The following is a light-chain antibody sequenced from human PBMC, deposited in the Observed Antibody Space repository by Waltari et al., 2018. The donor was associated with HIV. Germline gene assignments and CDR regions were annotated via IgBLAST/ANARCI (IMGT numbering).Light chain of an antibody. Sequence: QSALTQPASVSGSPGQSITITCTGTNDDIGAYNHVSWYQQHTHESPKLLIFEVKTRPSAISGRLSAAKSGNTASLTIAGLQSDDEADYYCASYTRSISVVFGGGTRVTV. V-gene: IGLV2-14*01. CDR3: ASYTRSISVV. CDR2: EVK. J-gene: IGLJ2*01. CDR1: NDDIGAYNH.